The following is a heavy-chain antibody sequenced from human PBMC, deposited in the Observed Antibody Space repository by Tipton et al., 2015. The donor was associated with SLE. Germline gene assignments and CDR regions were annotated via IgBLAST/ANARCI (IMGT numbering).Heavy chain of an antibody. J-gene: IGHJ4*02. CDR3: VRLRSKVLIDY. Sequence: TLSLTCTVSGGSISSSPYYWGWIRQPPGKGLDWIGSVHYSGSTYYNPSLKSRVAMSVDTSKNQFSLKLTSVTAADTAVYYCVRLRSKVLIDYWGQGTLVTVSS. CDR2: VHYSGST. CDR1: GGSISSSPYY. D-gene: IGHD2-8*01. V-gene: IGHV4-39*07.